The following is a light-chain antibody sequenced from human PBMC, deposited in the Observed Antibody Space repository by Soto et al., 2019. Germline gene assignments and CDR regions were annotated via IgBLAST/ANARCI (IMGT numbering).Light chain of an antibody. CDR3: QQYDNSPVYT. CDR1: QTVRSGY. Sequence: VLTQSPGTLSLSPGDRASLSCRASQTVRSGYLAWYQQKPGQAPRLLIYGGSNRATGIPDRFSGSGSATDFTLTISRLEPEDSAVYYYQQYDNSPVYTFGQGTELEIK. CDR2: GGS. J-gene: IGKJ2*01. V-gene: IGKV3-20*01.